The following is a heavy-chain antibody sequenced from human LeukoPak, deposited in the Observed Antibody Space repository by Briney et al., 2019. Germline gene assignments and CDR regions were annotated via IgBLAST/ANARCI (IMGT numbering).Heavy chain of an antibody. CDR2: ISSSGSTI. D-gene: IGHD6-13*01. J-gene: IGHJ6*02. CDR1: GFTFSSYE. Sequence: PGGSLRLSCAASGFTFSSYEMNWVRQAPGKGLEWVSYISSSGSTIYYADSVKGRFTISRDNAKNSLYLQMNSLRAEDTAVYYCARAPFSSWYSGYYYYGMDVWGQGTTVTVSS. CDR3: ARAPFSSWYSGYYYYGMDV. V-gene: IGHV3-48*03.